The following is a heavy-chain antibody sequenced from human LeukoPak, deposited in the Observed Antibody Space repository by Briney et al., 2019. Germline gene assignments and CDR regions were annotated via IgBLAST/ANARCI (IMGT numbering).Heavy chain of an antibody. V-gene: IGHV3-48*02. CDR3: ARPSRSTGPAY. Sequence: GGSLRLSCAASGFIFSNYSMXWVRXAPGKXLEWVSWISSTSNTIYYADSVKGRFTISRDNAKNSLDLQMNSLRDEDTAVYYCARPSRSTGPAYWGQGTLVTVSS. J-gene: IGHJ4*02. CDR1: GFIFSNYS. D-gene: IGHD2-2*01. CDR2: ISSTSNTI.